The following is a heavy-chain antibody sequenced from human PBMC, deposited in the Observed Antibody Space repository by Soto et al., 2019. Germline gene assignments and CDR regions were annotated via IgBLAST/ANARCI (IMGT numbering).Heavy chain of an antibody. D-gene: IGHD3-3*01. CDR3: ARDDYDFWSGYYVVGYYYGMDV. V-gene: IGHV1-18*01. Sequence: ASVKVSYKASGYTFTSYGISWVRQAPGQGLEWMGWISAYNGNTNYAQKLQGRGTMTTDTSTSTAYMELRSLRSDDTAVYYCARDDYDFWSGYYVVGYYYGMDVWGQGTTVTVSS. CDR2: ISAYNGNT. J-gene: IGHJ6*02. CDR1: GYTFTSYG.